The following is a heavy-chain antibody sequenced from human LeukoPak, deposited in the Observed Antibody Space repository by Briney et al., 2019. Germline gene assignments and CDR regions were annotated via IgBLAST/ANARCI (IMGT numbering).Heavy chain of an antibody. CDR2: IYYSGST. Sequence: SQTLSLTCTVSGGSISSGDYYWSWIRQPPGKGLEWIAYIYYSGSTYYNPSLKSRVTISVDTSKNQFSLKLSSVTAADTAVYYCARNYQLLSPWFDPWGQGTLVTVSS. V-gene: IGHV4-30-4*08. D-gene: IGHD2-2*01. CDR3: ARNYQLLSPWFDP. J-gene: IGHJ5*02. CDR1: GGSISSGDYY.